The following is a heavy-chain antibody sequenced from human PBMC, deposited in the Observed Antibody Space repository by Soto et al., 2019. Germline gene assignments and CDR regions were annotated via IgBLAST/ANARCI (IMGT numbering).Heavy chain of an antibody. J-gene: IGHJ4*02. CDR1: GYTLTELS. CDR3: ATVPSLYYDSSGYYFDY. Sequence: ASVNVSCKVSGYTLTELSMHWVRQAPGKGLEWMGGFDPEDGETIYAQKFQGRVTMTEDTSTDTAYMELSSLRSEDTAVYYCATVPSLYYDSSGYYFDYWGQGTLVTVSS. CDR2: FDPEDGET. D-gene: IGHD3-22*01. V-gene: IGHV1-24*01.